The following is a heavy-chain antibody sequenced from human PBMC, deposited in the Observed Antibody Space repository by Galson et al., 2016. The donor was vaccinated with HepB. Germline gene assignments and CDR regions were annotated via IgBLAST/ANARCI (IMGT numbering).Heavy chain of an antibody. Sequence: SVKVSCKASGYTFTSNAIHWVRQAPGQRLEWLGWVNGGDDNTKYSKSFHGRVTFTRDTSANTVYMELRALRPEDTATYFCARGNSDGWYHDYWGQGTLVIVAS. CDR2: VNGGDDNT. CDR3: ARGNSDGWYHDY. J-gene: IGHJ4*02. D-gene: IGHD6-19*01. V-gene: IGHV1-3*01. CDR1: GYTFTSNA.